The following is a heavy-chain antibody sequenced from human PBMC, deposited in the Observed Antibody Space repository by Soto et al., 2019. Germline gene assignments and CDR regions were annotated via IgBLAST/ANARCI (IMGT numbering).Heavy chain of an antibody. V-gene: IGHV3-21*01. CDR2: ISSSSYI. CDR3: ARDEGGNYVRYFPH. J-gene: IGHJ1*01. D-gene: IGHD3-10*02. Sequence: PGGSLRLSCAASGFTFSSYSMNWVRQAPGKGLEWVSSISSSSYIYYADSVKGRFTISRDNAKNSLYLQMNSLRAEDTAVYYCARDEGGNYVRYFPHLGKGTLVTVSS. CDR1: GFTFSSYS.